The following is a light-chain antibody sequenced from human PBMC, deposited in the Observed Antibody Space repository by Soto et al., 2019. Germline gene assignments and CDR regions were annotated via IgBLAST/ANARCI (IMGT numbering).Light chain of an antibody. CDR1: QSVASR. J-gene: IGKJ4*01. CDR2: GAS. CDR3: QERGRWPRAT. V-gene: IGKV3-15*01. Sequence: EIVMTQSPATLSVSPGERATLSCRASQSVASRLAWYQHTPGRAPRLLIYGASTRATDIPARFSGSGSGTDFTLTITSLQSEDIAVYYCQERGRWPRATFGGGTKVEMK.